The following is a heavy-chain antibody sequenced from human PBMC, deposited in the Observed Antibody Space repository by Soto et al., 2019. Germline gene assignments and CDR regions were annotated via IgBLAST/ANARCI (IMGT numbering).Heavy chain of an antibody. J-gene: IGHJ4*02. CDR3: ARAKSYGDYYIDY. Sequence: QVQLQESGPGLVKPSQTLSLTCNVSGGSISSDGYYWSWVRQHPGKGLEWIGYIYYRGSTYYTPSLKSRVTTSVDTSKNQFSLKLSSVTAADTAVYYCARAKSYGDYYIDYWGQGTLVTVSS. V-gene: IGHV4-31*03. D-gene: IGHD4-17*01. CDR1: GGSISSDGYY. CDR2: IYYRGST.